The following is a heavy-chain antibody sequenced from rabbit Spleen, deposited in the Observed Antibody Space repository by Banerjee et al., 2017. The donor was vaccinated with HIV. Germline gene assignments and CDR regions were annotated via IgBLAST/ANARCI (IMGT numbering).Heavy chain of an antibody. CDR2: IYVGSSGNT. V-gene: IGHV1S45*01. Sequence: QEQLVESGGGLVKPGASLTLICTASGFSFSSGYDMSWVRQTPGKGLEWIACIYVGSSGNTHYANWAKGRFTISKTSSTTVTLQMASLTAADTATYFCATDSAYVRGSGYSLNLWGQGTLVTVS. D-gene: IGHD1-1*01. J-gene: IGHJ4*01. CDR1: GFSFSSGYD. CDR3: ATDSAYVRGSGYSLNL.